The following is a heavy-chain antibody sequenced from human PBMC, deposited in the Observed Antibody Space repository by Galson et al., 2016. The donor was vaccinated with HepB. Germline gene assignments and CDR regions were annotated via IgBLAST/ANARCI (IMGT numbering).Heavy chain of an antibody. V-gene: IGHV3-21*01. Sequence: SLRLSCAASGFSFITYCLNWVRQTPGKGLEWVSSISSDSRYKFYVDSLKGRFTISRDNAKNSLYLQVNSLRAEDTGVYYCARSGWTGNFDYWGQGTLVTVSS. CDR1: GFSFITYC. J-gene: IGHJ4*02. CDR3: ARSGWTGNFDY. CDR2: ISSDSRYK. D-gene: IGHD3/OR15-3a*01.